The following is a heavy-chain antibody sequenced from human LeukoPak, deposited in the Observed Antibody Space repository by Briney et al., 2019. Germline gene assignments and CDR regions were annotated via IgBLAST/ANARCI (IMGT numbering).Heavy chain of an antibody. CDR1: GGSISGGAYY. V-gene: IGHV4-31*03. CDR3: ARDRWAYGDYAGYFDY. D-gene: IGHD4-17*01. Sequence: SETLSLTCTVSGGSISGGAYYWSWIRQHPGKGLEWIGYIYFSGNTYYNPSLKSRVTISVDTSKNQFSLKLSSVTAADTAVYYCARDRWAYGDYAGYFDYWGQGTLVTVSS. J-gene: IGHJ4*02. CDR2: IYFSGNT.